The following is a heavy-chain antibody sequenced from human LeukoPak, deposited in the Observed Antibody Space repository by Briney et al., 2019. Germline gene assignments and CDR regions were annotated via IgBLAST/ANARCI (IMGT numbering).Heavy chain of an antibody. Sequence: GGSLRLSCAASGFTFSTYTMNWVRQAPGKGPEWVSSISSSSTYMFYADSVKGRFTISRDNTKNSLYLQMNSLRAEDTAVYYCARVRDLYRDYWGQGTLVTVSS. V-gene: IGHV3-21*01. CDR3: ARVRDLYRDY. J-gene: IGHJ4*02. CDR2: ISSSSTYM. D-gene: IGHD2-2*02. CDR1: GFTFSTYT.